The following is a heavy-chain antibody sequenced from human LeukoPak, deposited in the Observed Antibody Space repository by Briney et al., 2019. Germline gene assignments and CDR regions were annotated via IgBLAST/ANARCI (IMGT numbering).Heavy chain of an antibody. V-gene: IGHV3-21*01. Sequence: GGSLRLSCAASGFTFSNYWMNWVRQAPGKGLEWISFISTSSIYIYYADSVKGRFTISRDNARNSLYLQMNSLRAEDTAVYYCARGEWSSSPFDYWGQGTLVTVSS. CDR1: GFTFSNYW. J-gene: IGHJ4*02. CDR2: ISTSSIYI. D-gene: IGHD6-6*01. CDR3: ARGEWSSSPFDY.